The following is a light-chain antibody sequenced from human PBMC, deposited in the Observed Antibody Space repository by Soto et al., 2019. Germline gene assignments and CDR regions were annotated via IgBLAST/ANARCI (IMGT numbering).Light chain of an antibody. V-gene: IGLV2-14*01. CDR2: DVS. CDR3: SSYTSSSTLIV. CDR1: SSDVGGYNY. J-gene: IGLJ1*01. Sequence: QSALTQPASVSGSPGQSITISCTGTSSDVGGYNYVSWYQQHPGKAPKLMMYDVSNRPSGVSNRFSGSKSGNTASLTISGHQADDEADYYCSSYTSSSTLIVFGTGTKVTVL.